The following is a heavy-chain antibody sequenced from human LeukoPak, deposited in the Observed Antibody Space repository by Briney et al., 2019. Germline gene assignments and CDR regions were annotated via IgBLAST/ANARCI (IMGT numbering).Heavy chain of an antibody. Sequence: GGSLRLSCAASGFTFSSYAMHWVRQAPGKGLEYVSAISSNGGSTYYANSVKGRFTISRDNSKNTLYLQMGSLRAEDMAVYYCARGDCSSTSRPAAYFDYWGQGTLVTVSS. CDR1: GFTFSSYA. D-gene: IGHD2-2*01. CDR3: ARGDCSSTSRPAAYFDY. V-gene: IGHV3-64*01. CDR2: ISSNGGST. J-gene: IGHJ4*02.